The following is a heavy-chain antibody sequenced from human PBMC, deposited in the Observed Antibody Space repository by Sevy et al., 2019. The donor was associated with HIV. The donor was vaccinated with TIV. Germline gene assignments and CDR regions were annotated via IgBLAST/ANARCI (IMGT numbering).Heavy chain of an antibody. D-gene: IGHD1-26*01. CDR1: GFTFSSYG. CDR3: ARVGRKWELLDYFDY. Sequence: GGSLRLSCAASGFTFSSYGMHWVRQAPGKGLEWVAVIWYDGSNKYYADSVKGRFTISRDNSKNTLYLQMNSLRAEDTAAYYCARVGRKWELLDYFDYWGQGTLVTVSS. J-gene: IGHJ4*02. CDR2: IWYDGSNK. V-gene: IGHV3-33*01.